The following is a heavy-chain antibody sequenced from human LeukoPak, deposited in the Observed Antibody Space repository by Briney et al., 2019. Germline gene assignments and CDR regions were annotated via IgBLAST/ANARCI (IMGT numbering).Heavy chain of an antibody. D-gene: IGHD4-17*01. CDR2: IYYSGST. J-gene: IGHJ3*02. CDR3: ARPPGGVTTNDAFDI. Sequence: PSETLCLTCTVSGGSISSSSYYWGWIRQPPGKGLEWIGSIYYSGSTYYNPSLKSRVTISVDTSKNQFSLKLSSVTAADTAVYYCARPPGGVTTNDAFDIWGQGTMVTVSS. CDR1: GGSISSSSYY. V-gene: IGHV4-39*01.